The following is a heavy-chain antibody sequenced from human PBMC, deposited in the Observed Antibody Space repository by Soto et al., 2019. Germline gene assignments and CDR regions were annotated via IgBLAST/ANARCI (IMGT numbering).Heavy chain of an antibody. CDR1: GFTFSYHA. CDR2: ISYDGDNK. V-gene: IGHV3-30-3*01. Sequence: QVQLVESGGGVVQPGRSLRLSCAASGFTFSYHALNWVRQAPGKGLEWVAVISYDGDNKYIAESVKGRFTISRDNSNNTLSLHMNSLRTEDTAMYFCAKGSTTSAFSAMEVWGQGTTVTVSS. J-gene: IGHJ6*02. CDR3: AKGSTTSAFSAMEV. D-gene: IGHD1-1*01.